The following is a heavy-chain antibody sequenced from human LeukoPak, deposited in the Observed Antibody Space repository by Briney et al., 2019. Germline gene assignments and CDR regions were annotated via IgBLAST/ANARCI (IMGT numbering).Heavy chain of an antibody. Sequence: SETLSLTCNVSGESISSHYWSWTRQSPGKGLEWIGYITNSGTTKFNPSLKSRVTISRDTSKNQISLRLSSVTAADTAVYYCARGEVRGVIYYYYYMDVWGKGTTVTISS. CDR2: ITNSGTT. V-gene: IGHV4-59*11. CDR1: GESISSHY. J-gene: IGHJ6*03. D-gene: IGHD3-10*01. CDR3: ARGEVRGVIYYYYYMDV.